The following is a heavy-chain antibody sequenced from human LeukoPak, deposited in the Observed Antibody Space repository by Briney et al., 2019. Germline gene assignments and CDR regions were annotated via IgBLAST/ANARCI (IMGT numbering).Heavy chain of an antibody. J-gene: IGHJ6*03. Sequence: SETLSLTCTVSGGSISSYYWSWIRQPPGKGLEWIGFISYSGSTIYGPSLESRVTISVDTSRNQFSLRLSSVTAADTAVYYCAREVSRTTGPGRYYYYYMDVWGKGTTVTVSS. CDR2: ISYSGST. V-gene: IGHV4-59*01. CDR3: AREVSRTTGPGRYYYYYMDV. D-gene: IGHD4-17*01. CDR1: GGSISSYY.